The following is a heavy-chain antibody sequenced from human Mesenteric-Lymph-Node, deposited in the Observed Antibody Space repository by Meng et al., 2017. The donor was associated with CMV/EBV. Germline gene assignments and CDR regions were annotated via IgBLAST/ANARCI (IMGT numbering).Heavy chain of an antibody. D-gene: IGHD6-19*01. V-gene: IGHV1-18*01. CDR3: ARPGAGDYYYFGMDV. CDR1: GYTFISYG. Sequence: ASVKVSCKASGYTFISYGISWVRQAPGQGLEWLGWISAYGGHTSYAQKLQGRVTITTDTSTSTAYMELRSLRSDDTAVYFCARPGAGDYYYFGMDVWGQGTTVTVSS. J-gene: IGHJ6*02. CDR2: ISAYGGHT.